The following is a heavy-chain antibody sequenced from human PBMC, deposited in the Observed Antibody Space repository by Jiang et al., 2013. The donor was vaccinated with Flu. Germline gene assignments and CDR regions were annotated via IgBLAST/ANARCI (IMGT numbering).Heavy chain of an antibody. Sequence: QLVESGGGLVQPGGSLRLSCAASGFTFSSYDMHWVRQGTGKGLEWVSSIATTGDTYYTGSVKGRFTISRDNAKKSFYLQMNSLRVGDTAVYYCARGLAGGLDPWGQGTLVTVSS. CDR3: ARGLAGGLDP. CDR2: IATTGDT. CDR1: GFTFSSYD. V-gene: IGHV3-13*01. D-gene: IGHD3-9*01. J-gene: IGHJ5*02.